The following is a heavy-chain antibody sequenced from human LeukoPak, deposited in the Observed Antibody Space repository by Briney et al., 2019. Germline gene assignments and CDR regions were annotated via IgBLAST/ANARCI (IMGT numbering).Heavy chain of an antibody. V-gene: IGHV3-23*01. CDR3: AKSGGFGELFPYYFDY. CDR2: ISGSGGST. J-gene: IGHJ4*02. CDR1: GFTFSSYA. Sequence: PGGSLRLSCAASGFTFSSYAMSWVRQAPGKGLEWVSAISGSGGSTYYADSVKGRFTISRDNSKNTLYLQMNSLRAEDTAVYYCAKSGGFGELFPYYFDYWGQGTLVTVSS. D-gene: IGHD3-10*01.